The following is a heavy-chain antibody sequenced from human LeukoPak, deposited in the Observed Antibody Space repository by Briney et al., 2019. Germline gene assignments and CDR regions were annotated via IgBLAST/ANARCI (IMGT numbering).Heavy chain of an antibody. CDR3: ARRSLFGVVITDY. CDR2: IYYSGST. Sequence: SSETLSLTCTVSGGPISSSSYYWGWIRQPPGKGLEWIGSIYYSGSTYYNPSLKSRVTISVDTSKNQFSLKLSSVTAADTAVYYCARRSLFGVVITDYWGQGTLVTVSS. D-gene: IGHD3-3*01. J-gene: IGHJ4*02. V-gene: IGHV4-39*01. CDR1: GGPISSSSYY.